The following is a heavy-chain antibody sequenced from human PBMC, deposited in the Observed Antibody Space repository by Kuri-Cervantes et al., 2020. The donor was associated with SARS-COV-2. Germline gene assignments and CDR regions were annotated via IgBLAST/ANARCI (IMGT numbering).Heavy chain of an antibody. D-gene: IGHD3-3*01. Sequence: GSLRLSCTISGDSISTYYWSWIRQPAGKGLEWIGRIYTSGTNYNPSLKSRVTMSIGTSKNQFSLKLTSVTAADTAVYYCARAWGGYYDFWNDYWGQRTLVHRLL. CDR1: GDSISTYY. CDR3: ARAWGGYYDFWNDY. CDR2: IYTSGT. V-gene: IGHV4-4*07. J-gene: IGHJ4*02.